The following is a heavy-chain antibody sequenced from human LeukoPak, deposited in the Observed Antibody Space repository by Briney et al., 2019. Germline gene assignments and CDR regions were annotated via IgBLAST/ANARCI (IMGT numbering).Heavy chain of an antibody. CDR3: ARDASSGLYGGFDY. CDR2: ITSSGTYN. V-gene: IGHV3-21*01. D-gene: IGHD3-22*01. CDR1: GFTFSNYN. Sequence: GGSLRLSCAASGFTFSNYNMDWVRQAPGKAMEWVSSITSSGTYNFYADSVRGRFTISRDNAKNSLYLQMDSLGPEDTAVYYCARDASSGLYGGFDYWGQGTLVTVSS. J-gene: IGHJ4*02.